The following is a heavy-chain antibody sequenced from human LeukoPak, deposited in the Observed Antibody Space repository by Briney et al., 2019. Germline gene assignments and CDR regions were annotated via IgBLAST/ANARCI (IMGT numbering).Heavy chain of an antibody. D-gene: IGHD3-22*01. V-gene: IGHV5-51*01. CDR3: ARQGHYYDSSGYDYWYYFDY. Sequence: GESLKISCRGSGYSFTSYWIGWLRQMPGKGLEWMGIIYPGDSDTRYSPSFQSQVSISADKSISTAYLQWSSLKASDTAMYYCARQGHYYDSSGYDYWYYFDYWGQGTLVTVSS. CDR1: GYSFTSYW. J-gene: IGHJ4*02. CDR2: IYPGDSDT.